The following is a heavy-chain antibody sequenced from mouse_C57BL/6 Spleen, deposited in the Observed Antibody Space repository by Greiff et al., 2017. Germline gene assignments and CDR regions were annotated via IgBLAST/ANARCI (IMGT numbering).Heavy chain of an antibody. CDR1: GYTFTSYA. V-gene: IGHV1-85*01. J-gene: IGHJ4*01. CDR3: ARDYDPNAMDY. D-gene: IGHD2-4*01. CDR2: LYPGGGSP. Sequence: QVQLQQSGPELVKPGASVKLSCEASGYTFTSYAINWVQQRPGKGLEWIGWLYPGGGSPKYHETFKGQATLTLDTTASTAYKGRHSLTSEDAAVYFCARDYDPNAMDYWGQGTSVTVSA.